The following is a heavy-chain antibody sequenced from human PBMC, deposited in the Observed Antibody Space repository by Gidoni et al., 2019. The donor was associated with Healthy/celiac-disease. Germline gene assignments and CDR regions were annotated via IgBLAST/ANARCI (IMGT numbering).Heavy chain of an antibody. CDR1: GFTFGDYA. CDR2: IRSKAYGGTT. J-gene: IGHJ4*02. D-gene: IGHD2-15*01. Sequence: EVQLVESGGGLVQPGRSLRLSCTASGFTFGDYAMSWVRQAPGKGLEWVGFIRSKAYGGTTEYAASVKGRFTISRDDSKSIAYLQMNSLKTEDTAVYYCTRLGYCSGGSCYTDYWGQGTLVTVSS. CDR3: TRLGYCSGGSCYTDY. V-gene: IGHV3-49*04.